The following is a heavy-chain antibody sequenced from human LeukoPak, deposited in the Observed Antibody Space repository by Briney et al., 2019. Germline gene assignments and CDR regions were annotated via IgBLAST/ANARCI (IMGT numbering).Heavy chain of an antibody. Sequence: GESLKISCKGSGYSFTSYWIGWVRQMPGKGLEWMGIIYPGDSDTRYSPSFQGQVTISADKSISTAYLQWSSLKASDTAMYYCARRASVGGRTVSFDYWGQGTLVTVSS. CDR1: GYSFTSYW. J-gene: IGHJ4*02. D-gene: IGHD1-26*01. CDR3: ARRASVGGRTVSFDY. CDR2: IYPGDSDT. V-gene: IGHV5-51*01.